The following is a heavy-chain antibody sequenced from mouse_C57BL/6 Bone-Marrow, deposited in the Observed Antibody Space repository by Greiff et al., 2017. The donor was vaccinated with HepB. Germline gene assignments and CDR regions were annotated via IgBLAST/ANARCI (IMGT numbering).Heavy chain of an antibody. CDR2: INPSTGGT. Sequence: CGPELVKPGASVKISCKASGYSFTGYYMNWVKQSPEKSLEWIGEINPSTGGTTYNQKFKAKATLTVDKSSSTAYMQLKSLTSEDSAVYYCARRFAYWGQGTLVTVSA. CDR1: GYSFTGYY. V-gene: IGHV1-42*01. J-gene: IGHJ3*01. CDR3: ARRFAY.